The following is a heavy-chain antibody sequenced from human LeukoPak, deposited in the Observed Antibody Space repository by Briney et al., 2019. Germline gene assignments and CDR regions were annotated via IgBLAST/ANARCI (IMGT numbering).Heavy chain of an antibody. D-gene: IGHD3-22*01. CDR3: ARAGGYYDSSGYSLYY. CDR1: GYTFTSYY. J-gene: IGHJ4*02. V-gene: IGHV1-46*01. Sequence: ASVKVSCKASGYTFTSYYMHWVRQAPGQGLEWMGIVNPSGGSTNYAQKFQGRVTITADESTSTAYMELSSLRSEDTAVYYCARAGGYYDSSGYSLYYWGQGTLVTVSS. CDR2: VNPSGGST.